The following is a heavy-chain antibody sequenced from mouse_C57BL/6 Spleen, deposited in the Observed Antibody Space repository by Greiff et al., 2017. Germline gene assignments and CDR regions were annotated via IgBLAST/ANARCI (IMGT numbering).Heavy chain of an antibody. V-gene: IGHV5-16*01. CDR1: GFTFSDYY. Sequence: EVKLMESEGGLVQPGSSMKLSCTASGFTFSDYYMAWVRQVPEKGLEWVANINYDGSSTDYLDSLKSRFIISRDNAKNILYLQMSSLKSEDTATYYCARASYSNLPDYWGQGTTLTVSS. D-gene: IGHD2-5*01. CDR2: INYDGSST. CDR3: ARASYSNLPDY. J-gene: IGHJ2*01.